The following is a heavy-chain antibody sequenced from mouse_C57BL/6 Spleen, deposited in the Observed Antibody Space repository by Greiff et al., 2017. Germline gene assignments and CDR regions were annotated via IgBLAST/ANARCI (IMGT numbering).Heavy chain of an antibody. J-gene: IGHJ1*03. CDR1: GYTFTSYW. CDR2: INPSSGYT. D-gene: IGHD2-5*01. Sequence: QVQLKQSGAELAKPGASVTLSCKASGYTFTSYWMHWVKQRPGQGLEWIGYINPSSGYTKYNQKFKVKATLTADKSSSTAYMQLSSLTYEDSAVYYCARSVYSNYWYFDVWGTGTTVTVSS. CDR3: ARSVYSNYWYFDV. V-gene: IGHV1-7*01.